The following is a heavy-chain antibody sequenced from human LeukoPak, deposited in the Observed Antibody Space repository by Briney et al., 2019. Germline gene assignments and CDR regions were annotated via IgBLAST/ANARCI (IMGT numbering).Heavy chain of an antibody. Sequence: GASVKVSCKASGYTFTGYYMHWVRQAPGQGLEWMGRIIPILGIANYAQKFQGRVTITADKSTSTAYMELSSLRSEDTAVYYCAKTDDDSSGAQIDYWGQGTLVTVSS. CDR3: AKTDDDSSGAQIDY. J-gene: IGHJ4*02. D-gene: IGHD3-22*01. CDR2: IIPILGIA. CDR1: GYTFTGYY. V-gene: IGHV1-69*02.